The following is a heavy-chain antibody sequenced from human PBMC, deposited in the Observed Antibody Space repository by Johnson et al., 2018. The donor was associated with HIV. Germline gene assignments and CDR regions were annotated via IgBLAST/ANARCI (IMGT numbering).Heavy chain of an antibody. CDR3: AKETRDSRSAFDI. V-gene: IGHV3-48*04. Sequence: VQLVESGGGVVQPGRSLRLSCAASGFTFSSYAMHWVRQAPGKGLEWVSYITSSGSSIYYADSVKGRFTISRDNAKNTLYLQMNSLKTADTAVDYCAKETRDSRSAFDIWGQGTMVTVSS. CDR2: ITSSGSSI. D-gene: IGHD3-22*01. CDR1: GFTFSSYA. J-gene: IGHJ3*02.